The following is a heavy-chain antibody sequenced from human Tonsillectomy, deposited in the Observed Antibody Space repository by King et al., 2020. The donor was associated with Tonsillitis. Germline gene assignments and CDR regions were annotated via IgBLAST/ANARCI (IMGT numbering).Heavy chain of an antibody. CDR2: ISWNRGGI. CDR1: GFKFDEYA. J-gene: IGHJ4*02. V-gene: IGHV3-9*01. CDR3: AKAYTSGCYTPPFDY. Sequence: VQLVESGGGLVQPGRSLRLSCAASGFKFDEYAMHWVRQAPGKGLEWVSGISWNRGGICDSVSVKGRFSISRDNAKNSRFLQVNSLRAEDTALYYCAKAYTSGCYTPPFDYWGQGTLITVSS. D-gene: IGHD6-19*01.